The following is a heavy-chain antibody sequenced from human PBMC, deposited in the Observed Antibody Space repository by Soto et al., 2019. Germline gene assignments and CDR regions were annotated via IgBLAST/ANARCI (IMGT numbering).Heavy chain of an antibody. J-gene: IGHJ4*02. CDR1: GDSVSSNGDT. Sequence: SQTLTLTCAISGDSVSSNGDTWNWIRQSPSRGLEWLGRTYYRSKWYNDYAVSVKSRITINPDTSKNQLSLQLNSVTPEDTAVYYCARGYNGNVDYWGQGTLVTVSS. V-gene: IGHV6-1*01. CDR2: TYYRSKWYN. CDR3: ARGYNGNVDY. D-gene: IGHD5-12*01.